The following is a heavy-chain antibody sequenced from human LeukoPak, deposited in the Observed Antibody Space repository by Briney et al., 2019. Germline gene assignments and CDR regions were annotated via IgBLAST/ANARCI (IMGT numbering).Heavy chain of an antibody. J-gene: IGHJ4*02. V-gene: IGHV1-18*01. Sequence: ASVKVSCKASGYTFSNYGISWVRQAPGQGLEWMGWISAYNGNTNYAQKLQGRVTMTTDTSTSTAYMELRSLRSDDTAVYYCARDMYYYDSSGYYYPKHWGQGTLVTVSS. D-gene: IGHD3-22*01. CDR3: ARDMYYYDSSGYYYPKH. CDR2: ISAYNGNT. CDR1: GYTFSNYG.